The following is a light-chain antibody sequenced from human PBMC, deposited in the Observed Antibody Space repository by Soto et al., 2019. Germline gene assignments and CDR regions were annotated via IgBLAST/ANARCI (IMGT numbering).Light chain of an antibody. J-gene: IGKJ2*01. CDR2: AAS. V-gene: IGKV1-39*01. Sequence: DIQMTQSPSSLSASVGDRVTITCRASQSIINYLNWYQQKPGKAPKLLIYAASSLQGGVPSRFSGSGSGTDFTLTISSLQPEDFATYYCQQSYNTPRTFGQGTKLEIK. CDR3: QQSYNTPRT. CDR1: QSIINY.